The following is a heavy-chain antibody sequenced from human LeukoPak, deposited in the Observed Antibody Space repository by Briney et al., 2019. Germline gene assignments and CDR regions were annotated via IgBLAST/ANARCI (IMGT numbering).Heavy chain of an antibody. CDR3: ARDLIESACDY. CDR2: ISNSGDRI. J-gene: IGHJ4*02. V-gene: IGHV3-48*01. CDR1: GFMSTLYS. Sequence: GGSLRLSCTTSGFMSTLYSMSWVRQSPGKGLELISYISNSGDRIYYADSVKGRFTISRDNVKNSLYLQMNSLRAEDSAVYYCARDLIESACDYWGQGTLVTVSS.